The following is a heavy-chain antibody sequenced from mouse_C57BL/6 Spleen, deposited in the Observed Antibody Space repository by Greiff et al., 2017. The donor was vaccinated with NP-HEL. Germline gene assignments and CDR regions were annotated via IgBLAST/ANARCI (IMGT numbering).Heavy chain of an antibody. Sequence: DVQLVESGGGLVKPGGSLKLSCAASGFTFSDYGMHWVRQAPEKGLEWVAYISSGSSTIYYADTVKGRFTISRDNAKNTLFLQMTSLRSEDTAMYYCARPNYYGSSYPGWFAYWGQGTLVTVSA. V-gene: IGHV5-17*01. CDR3: ARPNYYGSSYPGWFAY. J-gene: IGHJ3*01. D-gene: IGHD1-1*01. CDR2: ISSGSSTI. CDR1: GFTFSDYG.